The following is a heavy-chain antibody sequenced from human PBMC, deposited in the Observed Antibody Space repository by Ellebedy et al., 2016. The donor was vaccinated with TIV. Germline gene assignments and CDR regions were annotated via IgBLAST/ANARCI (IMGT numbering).Heavy chain of an antibody. CDR3: ARDRGYDTFDY. J-gene: IGHJ4*02. D-gene: IGHD5-12*01. Sequence: PGGSLRLSFAASGFPISNFWMAWVLQAPGKGLQGVGNTKEDGSERYYVDSVRGRFTISRGNTKNSLYLEMNSLRVEDTAVYYCARDRGYDTFDYWGQGILVTVSS. CDR1: GFPISNFW. V-gene: IGHV3-7*01. CDR2: TKEDGSER.